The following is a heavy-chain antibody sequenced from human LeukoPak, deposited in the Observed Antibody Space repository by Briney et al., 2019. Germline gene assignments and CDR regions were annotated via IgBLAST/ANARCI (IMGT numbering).Heavy chain of an antibody. CDR3: AKREAVAGTFVY. CDR2: ISGSGART. CDR1: GFTFSNYG. J-gene: IGHJ4*02. D-gene: IGHD6-19*01. Sequence: GGSLRLSCAASGFTFSNYGMNWVRQVPGKGLEWLSGISGSGARTDYADSVKGRFTISRDNSKNTLYLQMNSLRAEDTAIYYCAKREAVAGTFVYWGQGTLVTVSS. V-gene: IGHV3-23*01.